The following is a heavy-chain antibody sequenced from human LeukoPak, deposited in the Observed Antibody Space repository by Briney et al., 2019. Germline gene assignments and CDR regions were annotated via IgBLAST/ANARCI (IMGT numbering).Heavy chain of an antibody. CDR3: AKDRYSTSSTFTINPFDY. V-gene: IGHV3-23*01. CDR2: ISGSGGST. Sequence: GRSLRLSCAASGFTFSSYAMSWARQAPGKGLEWVSAISGSGGSTYYADSVKGRFTISRDNSKSTLDLQMNSLRVEDTAVYYCAKDRYSTSSTFTINPFDYWGQGILVTVSS. J-gene: IGHJ4*02. CDR1: GFTFSSYA. D-gene: IGHD6-13*01.